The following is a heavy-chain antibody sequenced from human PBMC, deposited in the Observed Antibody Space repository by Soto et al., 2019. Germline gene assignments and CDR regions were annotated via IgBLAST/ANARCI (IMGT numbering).Heavy chain of an antibody. CDR3: AREITENWFDP. CDR1: GVSITNYF. D-gene: IGHD3-10*01. CDR2: IYYTGTT. J-gene: IGHJ5*02. V-gene: IGHV4-59*01. Sequence: PSETLSLTCTVSGVSITNYFWAWIRQSPGKGLEWIGKIYYTGTTYYNPSLKSRLTISVDTSKNQFSLKLTSVTTADAAVYYCAREITENWFDPWGQGALVTVSS.